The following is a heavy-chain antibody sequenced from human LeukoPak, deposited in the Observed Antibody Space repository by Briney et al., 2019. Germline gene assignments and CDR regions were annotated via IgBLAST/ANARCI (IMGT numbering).Heavy chain of an antibody. V-gene: IGHV5-51*01. J-gene: IGHJ4*02. CDR3: ARLRNYYGSGTYPYFDY. CDR2: TSPITSDT. CDR1: GYTFFTYW. D-gene: IGHD3-10*01. Sequence: HGESLKISCQGSGYTFFTYWIGWVRQMPGKGLEWMGITSPITSDTTYSPSFQGRLSVSVDKSITTVYLHWSSLQASDTAIYYCARLRNYYGSGTYPYFDYWGQGTLVTVFS.